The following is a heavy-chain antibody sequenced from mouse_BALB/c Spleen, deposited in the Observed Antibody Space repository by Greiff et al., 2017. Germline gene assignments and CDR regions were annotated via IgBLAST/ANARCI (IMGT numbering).Heavy chain of an antibody. CDR1: GFTFSSYT. Sequence: DVKLVESGGGLVQPGGSLKLSCAASGFTFSSYTMSWVRQTPEKRLEWVAYISNGGGSTYYPDTVKGRFTISRDNAKNTLYLQMSSLKSEDTAMYYCARQGATMIPWFAYWGQGTLVTVSA. CDR2: ISNGGGST. CDR3: ARQGATMIPWFAY. J-gene: IGHJ3*01. D-gene: IGHD2-4*01. V-gene: IGHV5-12-2*01.